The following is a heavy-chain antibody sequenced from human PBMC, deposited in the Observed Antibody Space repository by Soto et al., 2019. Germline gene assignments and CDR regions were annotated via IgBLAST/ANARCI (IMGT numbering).Heavy chain of an antibody. CDR2: INPNSGGT. V-gene: IGHV1-2*02. CDR3: ARASGFVVTNRFDP. D-gene: IGHD2-15*01. CDR1: GYTFTGYY. Sequence: ASVKVSCKASGYTFTGYYMHWVRQAPGQGLEWMGWINPNSGGTNYAQKFQGRVTMTRDTSISTAYMELSRLRSDDTAVYYCARASGFVVTNRFDPWGQGTLVTVSS. J-gene: IGHJ5*02.